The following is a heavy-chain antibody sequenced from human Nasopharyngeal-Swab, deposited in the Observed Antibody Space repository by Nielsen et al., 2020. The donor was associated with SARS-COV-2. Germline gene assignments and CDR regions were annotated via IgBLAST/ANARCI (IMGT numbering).Heavy chain of an antibody. V-gene: IGHV5-10-1*01. CDR3: ERKRKKKKGKDVPITFDI. CDR2: IDPSDSYT. J-gene: IGHJ3*02. Sequence: VRQAPGKGLEWLGRIDPSDSYTNYSPSFQGHVTISADKSISTAYLQWSSRKAEETAREEGERKRKKKKGKDVPITFDIWGPGTMVTFSS.